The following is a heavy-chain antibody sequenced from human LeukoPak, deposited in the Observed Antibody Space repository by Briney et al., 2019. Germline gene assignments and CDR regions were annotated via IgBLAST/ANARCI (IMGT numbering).Heavy chain of an antibody. Sequence: GGSLRLSCAASGFTFSDYYMSWIRQAPGEGPEWVSYISSSGSTIYYADSVKGRFTISRDNAKNSLYLQMNSLRAEDTAVYYCARPGLRSEFDYWGQGTLVTVSS. CDR3: ARPGLRSEFDY. V-gene: IGHV3-11*01. CDR1: GFTFSDYY. J-gene: IGHJ4*02. D-gene: IGHD3-10*02. CDR2: ISSSGSTI.